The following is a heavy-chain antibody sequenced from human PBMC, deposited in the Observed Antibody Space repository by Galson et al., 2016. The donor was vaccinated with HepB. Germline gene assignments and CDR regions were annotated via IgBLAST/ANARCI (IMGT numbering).Heavy chain of an antibody. V-gene: IGHV1-69*13. D-gene: IGHD3-22*01. CDR1: GVTFNDYA. CDR2: IIPIFGTV. J-gene: IGHJ3*01. CDR3: VGSYYYDSSGQAFDV. Sequence: SVKVSCKVSGVTFNDYAISFVRQALGQGLEWMGGIIPIFGTVHYAQNFQGRLTLTADESTSTAYMELSSLGSEDTALYFCVGSYYYDSSGQAFDVWGQGTRITVSS.